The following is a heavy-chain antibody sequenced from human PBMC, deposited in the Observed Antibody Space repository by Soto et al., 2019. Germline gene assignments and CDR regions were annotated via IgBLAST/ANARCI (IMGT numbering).Heavy chain of an antibody. D-gene: IGHD4-17*01. Sequence: PSETLSLTCTFSGGSISSGGYYWSLIRQHPGKGLEWIGYIYYSGNGEVIQYAASARGRFTISRDNAENSVYLEMESLRDEDTALYYCARDVDADFRTDFDYWGRGTLVTVSS. CDR1: GGSISSGGYY. CDR2: IYYSGNGEV. V-gene: IGHV4-31*03. CDR3: ARDVDADFRTDFDY. J-gene: IGHJ4*02.